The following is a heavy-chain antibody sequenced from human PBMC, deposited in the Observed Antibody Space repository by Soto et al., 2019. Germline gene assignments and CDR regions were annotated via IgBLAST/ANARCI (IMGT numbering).Heavy chain of an antibody. CDR2: IIPILGTS. V-gene: IGHV1-69*13. CDR3: ATLRFRIPGFARYYFYS. J-gene: IGHJ4*02. Sequence: SVKVSCKVLGGTFSSYGITWVRQAPGQGLEWMGGIIPILGTSNYAQKFQGRVTISADESTSTAYMYLQIHNLRVDDTAVYFCATLRFRIPGFARYYFYSWGQGTQVTVSS. D-gene: IGHD2-21*01. CDR1: GGTFSSYG.